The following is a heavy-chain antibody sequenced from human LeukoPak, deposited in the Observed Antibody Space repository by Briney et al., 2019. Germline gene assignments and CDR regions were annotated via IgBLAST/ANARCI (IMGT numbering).Heavy chain of an antibody. CDR3: ARFSVGATWAFDY. D-gene: IGHD1-26*01. V-gene: IGHV1-2*02. Sequence: ASVKVSCKASGYTFTGYYMHWVRQAPGQGLEWMGWINPNSGGTNYAQKFQGRVTMTRDTSISTAYMELSRLRSDDTAVYYCARFSVGATWAFDYWGQGTLVTVSS. J-gene: IGHJ4*02. CDR2: INPNSGGT. CDR1: GYTFTGYY.